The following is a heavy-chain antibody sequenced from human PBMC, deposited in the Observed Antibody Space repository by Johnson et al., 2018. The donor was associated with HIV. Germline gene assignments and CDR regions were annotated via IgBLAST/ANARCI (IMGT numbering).Heavy chain of an antibody. CDR2: ISWHSGSI. Sequence: VQLVESGGGLVQPGRSLRLSCAASGFTFDDYAMHWVRQAPGKGLEWVSGISWHSGSIDYADSVKGRFTISRDNAKNSLYLQMNSLRAGDTAVYYCARGLTGDDAFDIWGQGTMVTVSS. J-gene: IGHJ3*02. CDR1: GFTFDDYA. CDR3: ARGLTGDDAFDI. V-gene: IGHV3-9*01. D-gene: IGHD7-27*01.